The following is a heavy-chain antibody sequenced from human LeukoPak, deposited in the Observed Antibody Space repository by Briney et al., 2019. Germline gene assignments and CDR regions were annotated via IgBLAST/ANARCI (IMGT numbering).Heavy chain of an antibody. V-gene: IGHV5-51*01. D-gene: IGHD2-15*01. CDR2: IYPGDSDT. Sequence: GESLKISCKGSGYSFTSYWIGWGRQMPGKGLEWMGIIYPGDSDTRYSPSFQGQVTISADKSISTAYLQWSSLKASDTAMYYCARGIVVVVAATPFWFDPWGQGTLVTVSS. CDR3: ARGIVVVVAATPFWFDP. J-gene: IGHJ5*02. CDR1: GYSFTSYW.